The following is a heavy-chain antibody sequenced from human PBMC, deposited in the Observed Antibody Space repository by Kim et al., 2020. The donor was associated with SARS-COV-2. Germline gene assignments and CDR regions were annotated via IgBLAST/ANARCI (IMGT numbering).Heavy chain of an antibody. J-gene: IGHJ4*02. Sequence: QGRVTITADESTRTAYMELSSLRSEDTAVYYCARDGKSVSSSGWYGFDYWGQGTLVTVSS. CDR3: ARDGKSVSSSGWYGFDY. D-gene: IGHD6-19*01. V-gene: IGHV1-69*01.